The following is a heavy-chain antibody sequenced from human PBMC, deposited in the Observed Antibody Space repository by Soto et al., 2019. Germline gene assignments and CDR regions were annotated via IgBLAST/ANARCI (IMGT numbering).Heavy chain of an antibody. J-gene: IGHJ3*02. V-gene: IGHV1-8*01. Sequence: QGPLVQSGAEVKKPGASVKVSCKASGYTFSNYDIHWVRQAAGQGLEWMGWINPNSGNTGYAEKFQGRVTLTRNTSISTDYMELRTLRSEDTAVYYCARADGSSHDAFDIWGQGTMVTVSS. CDR3: ARADGSSHDAFDI. CDR1: GYTFSNYD. CDR2: INPNSGNT. D-gene: IGHD1-26*01.